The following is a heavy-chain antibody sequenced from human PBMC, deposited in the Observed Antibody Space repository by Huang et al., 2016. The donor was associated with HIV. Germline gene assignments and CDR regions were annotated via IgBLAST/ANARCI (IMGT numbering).Heavy chain of an antibody. Sequence: QVQLVQSGAEVKKPGASVKVSCKVSGYTLTELSIHWVRQAPGKGLEWMGGLAPKHGETNYAQNFQGRVTMTEDTSTDTAYMELNSLRSEDTAVYYCATGFDTYYDIWGQGTMVSASS. CDR3: ATGFDTYYDI. CDR2: LAPKHGET. J-gene: IGHJ3*02. D-gene: IGHD2-21*01. CDR1: GYTLTELS. V-gene: IGHV1-24*01.